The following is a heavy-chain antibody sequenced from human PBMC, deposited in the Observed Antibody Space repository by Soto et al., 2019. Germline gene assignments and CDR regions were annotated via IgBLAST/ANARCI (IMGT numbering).Heavy chain of an antibody. CDR2: IWYDGSKQ. Sequence: QVQLVESGGGVVQPGRSLRLSCVATGFTFSSYGMNWVRQAPGKGLEWVAVIWYDGSKQYYADSVKGRFSISRDNSKDTLYLQMNSLRAEETAVYYCARDVVGYCRSSTCENSDYWGQGTLVTVSS. V-gene: IGHV3-33*01. CDR3: ARDVVGYCRSSTCENSDY. CDR1: GFTFSSYG. J-gene: IGHJ4*02. D-gene: IGHD2-2*01.